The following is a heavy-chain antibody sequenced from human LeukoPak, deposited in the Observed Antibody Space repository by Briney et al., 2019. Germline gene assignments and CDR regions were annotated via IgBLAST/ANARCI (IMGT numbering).Heavy chain of an antibody. J-gene: IGHJ6*02. CDR2: IYYSGST. CDR1: GGSISSGDYY. D-gene: IGHD2-2*01. Sequence: KTSQTLSLTCAVSGGSISSGDYYWSWIRQPPGKGLEWIGYIYYSGSTYYNPSLKSRVTISVDTSKNQFSLKLSSVTAADTAVYYCARTLGYCSSTSCPMDVWGQGTTVTVSS. CDR3: ARTLGYCSSTSCPMDV. V-gene: IGHV4-30-4*01.